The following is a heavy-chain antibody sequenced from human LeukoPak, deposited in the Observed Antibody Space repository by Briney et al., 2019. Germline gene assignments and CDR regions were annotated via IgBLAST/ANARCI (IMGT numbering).Heavy chain of an antibody. CDR3: ARHFDIADAFDI. Sequence: PSQTLSLTCTVSGGSISSGSYYWSWIRQPAGKGLEWIGYIYYSGSTNYNPSLKSRVTISVDTSKNQFSLKLSSVTAADTAVYYCARHFDIADAFDIWGQGTMVTVSS. V-gene: IGHV4-61*09. CDR2: IYYSGST. D-gene: IGHD3-9*01. J-gene: IGHJ3*02. CDR1: GGSISSGSYY.